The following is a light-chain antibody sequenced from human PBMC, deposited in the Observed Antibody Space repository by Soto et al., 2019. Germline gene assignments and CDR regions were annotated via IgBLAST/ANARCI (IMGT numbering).Light chain of an antibody. CDR3: LQDYNYPRT. V-gene: IGKV1-6*01. J-gene: IGKJ1*01. CDR2: EAS. Sequence: AIQMTQSPSSLSASVGDTVTFTCRASQGIRNYLAWYQQKPGEAPILLIYEASTAQSGVPSRFSGSGSGTEFTLTISSLQPEDFATYYCLQDYNYPRTFGRGTRVEIK. CDR1: QGIRNY.